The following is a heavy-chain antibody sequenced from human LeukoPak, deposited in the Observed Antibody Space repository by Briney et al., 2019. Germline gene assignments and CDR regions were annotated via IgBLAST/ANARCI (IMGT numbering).Heavy chain of an antibody. CDR3: AKEACGGSCYSDYFDY. Sequence: GGSLRLSCAASGXTFSSYGVHWVRQAPGKGLEWVAVSSYDGSTKYYADSVKGRFTISRDNSKNTLYLQMNSLRAEDTAVYYCAKEACGGSCYSDYFDYWGQGTLVTVSS. CDR1: GXTFSSYG. V-gene: IGHV3-30*18. D-gene: IGHD2-15*01. J-gene: IGHJ4*02. CDR2: SSYDGSTK.